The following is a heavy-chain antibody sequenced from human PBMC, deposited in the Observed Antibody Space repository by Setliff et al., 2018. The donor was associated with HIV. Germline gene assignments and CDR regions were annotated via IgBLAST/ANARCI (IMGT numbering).Heavy chain of an antibody. J-gene: IGHJ3*02. V-gene: IGHV4-39*01. CDR2: IYYSGST. D-gene: IGHD3-22*01. CDR3: ARHGHFYDSSSSDAFDI. Sequence: SETLSLTCTVSGGSISSSSYYWGWIRQPPGKGLEWIGSIYYSGSTYYNPSLKSRVTISVDTSKNHFSLKLRSVTAADAAVYYCARHGHFYDSSSSDAFDIWGHGTMVTVSS. CDR1: GGSISSSSYY.